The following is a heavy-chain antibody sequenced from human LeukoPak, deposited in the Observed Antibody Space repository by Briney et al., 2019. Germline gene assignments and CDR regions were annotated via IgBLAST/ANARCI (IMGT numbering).Heavy chain of an antibody. D-gene: IGHD2-15*01. V-gene: IGHV4-59*01. CDR1: GGSISSYY. CDR2: IYYSGST. J-gene: IGHJ5*02. Sequence: SETLSLTCTVSGGSISSYYWSWIRQPPGKGLEWIGYIYYSGSTNYNPSLKSRVTISVDTSKNQFYLKLSSVTAADTAVYYCARGRPVVVVAATSFDPWGQGTLVTVSS. CDR3: ARGRPVVVVAATSFDP.